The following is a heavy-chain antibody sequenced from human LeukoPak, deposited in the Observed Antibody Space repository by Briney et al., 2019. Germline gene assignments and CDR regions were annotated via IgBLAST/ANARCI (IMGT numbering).Heavy chain of an antibody. D-gene: IGHD5-24*01. V-gene: IGHV3-64*01. J-gene: IGHJ4*02. CDR1: GFTLSNYA. CDR2: IRSAGGTT. CDR3: ARARRDGSNSYYFDY. Sequence: GGSLRLSCAASGFTLSNYAMRWVRQAPGKGLEFVSAIRSAGGTTYSASSVQGRFTISRDNSKNTLYLQMSSLRVEDMGIYYGARARRDGSNSYYFDYWGQGTLVTVSS.